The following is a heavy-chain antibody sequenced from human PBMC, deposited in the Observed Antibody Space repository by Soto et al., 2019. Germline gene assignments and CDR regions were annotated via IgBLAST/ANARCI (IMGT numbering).Heavy chain of an antibody. V-gene: IGHV5-51*01. CDR2: IYPGDSET. Sequence: VESLKISCNGSGFGFTNYWIGWVRQMPWKGLEWMGIIYPGDSETRYSPSLQGQVTISADESISTAYLQWNSLQASDTALYYCARTTCYRGCMENWFDTWGQGTLVTVSS. CDR1: GFGFTNYW. CDR3: ARTTCYRGCMENWFDT. D-gene: IGHD2-2*01. J-gene: IGHJ5*02.